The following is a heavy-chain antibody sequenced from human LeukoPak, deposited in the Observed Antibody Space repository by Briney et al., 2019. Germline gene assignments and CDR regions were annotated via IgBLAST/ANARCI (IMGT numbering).Heavy chain of an antibody. CDR2: ICTSSTYI. CDR1: GFTFSTYN. J-gene: IGHJ4*02. D-gene: IGHD1-26*01. Sequence: PGGSLRLSCTASGFTFSTYNMNWVRQAPGKGLEWVSSICTSSTYIYYADSVKGRFTISRDNAKNSLYLQMNSLRAEDTAVYYCAREREESFDYWGQGSLVTVSS. CDR3: AREREESFDY. V-gene: IGHV3-21*01.